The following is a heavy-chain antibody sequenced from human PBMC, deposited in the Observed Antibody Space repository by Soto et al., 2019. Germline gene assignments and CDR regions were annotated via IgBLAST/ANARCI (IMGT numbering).Heavy chain of an antibody. J-gene: IGHJ3*02. D-gene: IGHD4-17*01. CDR3: ARDDYGGNFAFDI. CDR2: ISYDGSNK. V-gene: IGHV3-30-3*01. CDR1: GFTFSSYA. Sequence: QVQLVESGGGVVQPGRSLRLSCAASGFTFSSYAMHWVRQAPGKGLEWVAVISYDGSNKYYADSVKGRFTISRDNSKNTLYLQMYSLRAEDMAVYYCARDDYGGNFAFDIWGQGTMVTVSS.